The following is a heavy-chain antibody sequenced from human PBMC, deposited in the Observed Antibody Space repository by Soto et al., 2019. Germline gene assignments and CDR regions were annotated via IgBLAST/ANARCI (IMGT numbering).Heavy chain of an antibody. CDR2: IFYNGAT. D-gene: IGHD6-13*01. CDR3: GRDRRVTNSWSPGYSYHYGLYV. V-gene: IGHV4-30-4*01. J-gene: IGHJ6*02. Sequence: QVQLQESGTGLLKPSHPLSLTCTVPGVSITGGDYYWSWIRQAPEKGLEWIGNIFYNGATSYNPCLERRVTISLDRAKNQFSLKLDSGTAAGKAVYYCGRDRRVTNSWSPGYSYHYGLYVLGQGTTGTVSS. CDR1: GVSITGGDYY.